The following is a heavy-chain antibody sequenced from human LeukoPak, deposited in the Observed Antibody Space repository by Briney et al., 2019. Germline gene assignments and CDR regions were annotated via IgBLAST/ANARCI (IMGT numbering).Heavy chain of an antibody. CDR1: GFTFSSYA. V-gene: IGHV3-30-3*01. CDR3: ARDSGGNSFDY. Sequence: PGGSLRLSCAASGFTFSSYAMHWVRQAPGKGLEWVAVISYDGSNKYYADSVEGRFTISRDNSKNTLYLQMNSLRAEDTAVYYCARDSGGNSFDYWGQGTLVTVSS. CDR2: ISYDGSNK. D-gene: IGHD4-23*01. J-gene: IGHJ4*02.